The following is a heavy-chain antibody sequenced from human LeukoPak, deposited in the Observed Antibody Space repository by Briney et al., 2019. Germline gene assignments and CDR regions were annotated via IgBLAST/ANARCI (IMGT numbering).Heavy chain of an antibody. CDR2: ISYDGSNK. CDR1: GFTFSSYA. D-gene: IGHD3-10*01. CDR3: ARDSRGRPRGVILNYYGMDV. Sequence: GRSLRLSCAASGFTFSSYAMHWVRQAPGKGLEWVAVISYDGSNKYYADSGKGRFTISRDNSKNTLYLQMNSLRAEDTAVYYCARDSRGRPRGVILNYYGMDVWGKGTTVTVSS. J-gene: IGHJ6*04. V-gene: IGHV3-30*04.